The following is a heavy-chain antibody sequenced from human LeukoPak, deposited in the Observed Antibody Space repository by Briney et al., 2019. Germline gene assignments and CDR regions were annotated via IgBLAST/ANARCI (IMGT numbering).Heavy chain of an antibody. CDR2: IYHSGTT. D-gene: IGHD1-1*01. CDR1: GFTFSNAW. J-gene: IGHJ3*02. CDR3: ARDLGQTTRLSGAFDI. Sequence: GSLRLSCAASGFTFSNAWMSWVRQAPGKGLEWIGIIYHSGTTNYNPSLKGRVTISVDTSKNQFSLKLSSVTAADTAVYYCARDLGQTTRLSGAFDIWGQGTMVTVSS. V-gene: IGHV4-4*02.